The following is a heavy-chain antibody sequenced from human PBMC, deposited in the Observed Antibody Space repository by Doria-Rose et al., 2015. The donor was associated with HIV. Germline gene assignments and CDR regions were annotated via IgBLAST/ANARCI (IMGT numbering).Heavy chain of an antibody. CDR1: GGSFSGYY. Sequence: QVQLQESGAGLVKPSETLSLTCAVFGGSFSGYYWSWIRQPPGKGLEWIGEINHSGSTNYKTSLKSRVTLSLDTSKTLSALRLSSVTAADTAVYYCARGLLRGGWNDVDYYYGMDVWGQGTTVTVSS. J-gene: IGHJ6*02. V-gene: IGHV4-34*01. CDR3: ARGLLRGGWNDVDYYYGMDV. D-gene: IGHD1-1*01. CDR2: INHSGST.